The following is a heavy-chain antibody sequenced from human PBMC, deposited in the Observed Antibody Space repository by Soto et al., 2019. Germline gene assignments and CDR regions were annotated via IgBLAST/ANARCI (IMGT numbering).Heavy chain of an antibody. CDR3: ARGFSSYSDC. CDR2: MNPNTGNT. Sequence: GASVKVSCKAYGYTFIDFDINWVRQAAVQGLEWMGWMNPNTGNTAYAQKFQGRLTLTRDTSISAAYMDLSSLTSEDTAVYYCARGFSSYSDCCAQGTLVTVSS. D-gene: IGHD6-13*01. V-gene: IGHV1-8*01. CDR1: GYTFIDFD. J-gene: IGHJ4*02.